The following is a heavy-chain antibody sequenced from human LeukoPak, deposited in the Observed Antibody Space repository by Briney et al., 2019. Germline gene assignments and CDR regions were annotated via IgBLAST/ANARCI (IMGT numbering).Heavy chain of an antibody. CDR2: IYPGDSDT. CDR3: ARRRFCSSTSCYAGAFDI. J-gene: IGHJ3*02. D-gene: IGHD2-2*01. V-gene: IGHV5-51*03. Sequence: GESLKIYCKGSGYSFTSYWIGWVRQMPGKGLEWMGIIYPGDSDTRYSPSFQGQVTFSADKSISTAYLQWSSPKASDTAMYYCARRRFCSSTSCYAGAFDIWGQGTMVTVSS. CDR1: GYSFTSYW.